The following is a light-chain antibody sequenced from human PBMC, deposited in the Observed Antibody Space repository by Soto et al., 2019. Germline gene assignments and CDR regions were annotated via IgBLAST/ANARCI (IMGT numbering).Light chain of an antibody. CDR1: QSLVYSNGNTY. Sequence: DVVLTQSPPSLPVTLGQPASISCWSSQSLVYSNGNTYLNWFHQRPGQSPRRLIYLVSNRDSGVPDRFSGSGSGTDFTLKISRVEAEDVGVYYCMQGTHWPWTFGQGTKVDIK. CDR3: MQGTHWPWT. CDR2: LVS. V-gene: IGKV2-30*01. J-gene: IGKJ1*01.